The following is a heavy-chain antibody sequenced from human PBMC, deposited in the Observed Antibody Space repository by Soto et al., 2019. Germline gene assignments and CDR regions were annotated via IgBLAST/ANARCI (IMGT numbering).Heavy chain of an antibody. J-gene: IGHJ4*02. D-gene: IGHD3-22*01. CDR2: VIPIFGTA. Sequence: QVQLVQAGAEVKKPGSSVKVSCKASGGTFSSYAISWVRQAPGQGLEWMGGVIPIFGTANYAQKFQGRVTITADESTSTAYMELSSLRSEDTAVYYCARGRYDYDSRGYYYFDYWGQGTLVTVSS. CDR3: ARGRYDYDSRGYYYFDY. V-gene: IGHV1-69*01. CDR1: GGTFSSYA.